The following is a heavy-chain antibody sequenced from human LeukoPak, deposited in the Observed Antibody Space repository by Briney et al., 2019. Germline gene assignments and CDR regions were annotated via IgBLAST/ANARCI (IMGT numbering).Heavy chain of an antibody. Sequence: GGSLRLSCAASGFTFSSYSMSWVRQAPGKGLEGVSSITTSSTYISYEDSVKGRFTISRDNAKNSLYLQMNSLRAEDTAVYYCARGKYGSGWFDYWGQGTLVTVSS. CDR3: ARGKYGSGWFDY. V-gene: IGHV3-21*01. J-gene: IGHJ4*02. CDR1: GFTFSSYS. D-gene: IGHD6-19*01. CDR2: ITTSSTYI.